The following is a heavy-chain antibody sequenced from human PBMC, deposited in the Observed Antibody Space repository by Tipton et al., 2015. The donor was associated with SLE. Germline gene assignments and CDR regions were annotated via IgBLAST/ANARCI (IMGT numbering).Heavy chain of an antibody. V-gene: IGHV4-31*03. CDR1: GGSIRSGGYY. CDR3: ARHLGASFDF. CDR2: IHDSGAT. J-gene: IGHJ4*02. Sequence: TLSLTCTVSGGSIRSGGYYWSWVRQHPGKGLEWIGYIHDSGATFYNPFLRSRSAISVDTSQNQFSLRLTSVTAADTAVYYCARHLGASFDFWGQGILVTVSS.